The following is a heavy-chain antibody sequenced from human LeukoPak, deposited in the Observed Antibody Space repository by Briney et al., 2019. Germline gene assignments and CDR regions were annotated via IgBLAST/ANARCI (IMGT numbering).Heavy chain of an antibody. CDR1: GYSFNNYD. Sequence: ASVRVSCKASGYSFNNYDISWVRQAPGQGLEWMGWMNPSSGNTGSAQKFQGRVTMTRESSINTAYMELTSPRSEDTAVYYCARASGTNFYYYYAMDVWGQGTTVTVSS. CDR2: MNPSSGNT. V-gene: IGHV1-8*01. J-gene: IGHJ6*02. CDR3: ARASGTNFYYYYAMDV. D-gene: IGHD5-12*01.